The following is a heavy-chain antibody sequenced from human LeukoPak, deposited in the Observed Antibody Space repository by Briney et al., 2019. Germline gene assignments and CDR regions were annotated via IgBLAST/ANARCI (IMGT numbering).Heavy chain of an antibody. J-gene: IGHJ4*02. CDR3: ARDWGSIDGCSFRY. V-gene: IGHV3-7*01. Sequence: GGSLRLSCAVSGLSFSSYWMSWVRQAPGKGLEWVAIIKEDGSEKYYVDSVKGRFTISRDNAKNSLYLQMNSLRAEDTAVYYCARDWGSIDGCSFRYWGQGTLVTVSS. CDR1: GLSFSSYW. CDR2: IKEDGSEK. D-gene: IGHD5-24*01.